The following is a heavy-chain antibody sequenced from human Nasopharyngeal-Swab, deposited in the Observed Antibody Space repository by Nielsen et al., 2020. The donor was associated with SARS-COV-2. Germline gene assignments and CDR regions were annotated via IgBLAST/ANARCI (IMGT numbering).Heavy chain of an antibody. D-gene: IGHD3-22*01. J-gene: IGHJ3*02. CDR3: ARGNYYDSSGYYYVAFDI. V-gene: IGHV3-74*03. CDR2: IDRDGSST. Sequence: WIRQPPGKGLVWVSRIDRDGSSTAYADSVKGRFTISRDNSKNTLYLQMNSLRAEDTAVYYCARGNYYDSSGYYYVAFDIWGQGTMVTVSS.